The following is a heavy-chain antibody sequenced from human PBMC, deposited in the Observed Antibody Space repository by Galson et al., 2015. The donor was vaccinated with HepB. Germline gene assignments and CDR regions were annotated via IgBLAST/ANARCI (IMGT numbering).Heavy chain of an antibody. Sequence: ETLSLTCAVYGGSFSGYYWSWIRQPPGKGLEWTGEINHSGSTNYNPSLKSRVTISVDTSKNQFSLKLSSVTAADTAVYYCARGAVIMVYATHFDYWGQGTLVTVSS. J-gene: IGHJ4*02. V-gene: IGHV4-34*01. D-gene: IGHD2-8*01. CDR1: GGSFSGYY. CDR2: INHSGST. CDR3: ARGAVIMVYATHFDY.